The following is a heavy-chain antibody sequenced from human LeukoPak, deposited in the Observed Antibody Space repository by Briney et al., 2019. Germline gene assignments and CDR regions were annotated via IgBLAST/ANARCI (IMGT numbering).Heavy chain of an antibody. J-gene: IGHJ4*02. CDR3: ARLLPRGTCYSCWNDY. V-gene: IGHV5-51*01. D-gene: IGHD2-15*01. CDR2: IYPADTDT. CDR1: GYSCSIYW. Sequence: GGSLKISCKGSGYSCSIYWIGGVRQRPGKCLEWMGIIYPADTDTTYRPSLQGHVTTSADQSLTPAYLQCSSLQASDTAMYHCARLLPRGTCYSCWNDYWGQGTLVPVSS.